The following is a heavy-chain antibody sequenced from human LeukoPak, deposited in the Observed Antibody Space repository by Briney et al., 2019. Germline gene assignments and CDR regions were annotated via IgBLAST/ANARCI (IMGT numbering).Heavy chain of an antibody. V-gene: IGHV4-34*01. D-gene: IGHD6-13*01. CDR3: ASTDQGSFYFDY. J-gene: IGHJ4*02. Sequence: PSETLSLTCAVYGGSFSGYYWSWIRQPPGKGLEWIGEINHSGSTNYNPSLKSRVTISVDTSKNQFSLKLSSVTAADTAVYYCASTDQGSFYFDYWGQGTLVTVSS. CDR2: INHSGST. CDR1: GGSFSGYY.